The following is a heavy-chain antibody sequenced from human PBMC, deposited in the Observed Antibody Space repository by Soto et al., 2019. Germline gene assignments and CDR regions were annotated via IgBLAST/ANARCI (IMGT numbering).Heavy chain of an antibody. Sequence: ASVKVSCKASGYSFTDYHIHWVRQAPGQGLEWLGRINPKSGGTSTAQKFQGWVTMTTDTSISTASMELTRLTSDDTAVYYCARDSGYGSGTSVNHYLDYWGHGTLVTVSS. CDR2: INPKSGGT. J-gene: IGHJ4*01. CDR3: ARDSGYGSGTSVNHYLDY. V-gene: IGHV1-2*04. CDR1: GYSFTDYH. D-gene: IGHD3-10*01.